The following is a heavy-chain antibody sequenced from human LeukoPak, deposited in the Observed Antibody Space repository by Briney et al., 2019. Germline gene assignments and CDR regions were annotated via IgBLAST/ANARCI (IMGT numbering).Heavy chain of an antibody. J-gene: IGHJ4*02. CDR3: AKGARLRLGEDFDY. D-gene: IGHD3-16*01. Sequence: PGGSLRLFCAASGFTFSSYSMNWVRHTPGKGLEWVSGISGSGATTYYADSVKGRLTISRDNSKNTVYLQMNSLRAEDTAVYYCAKGARLRLGEDFDYWGQGTLVTVSS. V-gene: IGHV3-23*01. CDR2: ISGSGATT. CDR1: GFTFSSYS.